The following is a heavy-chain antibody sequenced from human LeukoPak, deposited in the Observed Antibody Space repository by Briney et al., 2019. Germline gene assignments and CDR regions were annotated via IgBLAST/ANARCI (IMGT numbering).Heavy chain of an antibody. V-gene: IGHV4-4*07. Sequence: SETLSLTCTVSGGSISSYYWSWIRQPAGKGLEWLGRIYTSGSTNYNPSLKSRVTMSVDTSKNQFSLKLSSVTAADTAVYYCARALPRVDILTGYPNLGFDYWGQGTLVTVSS. CDR2: IYTSGST. D-gene: IGHD3-9*01. CDR3: ARALPRVDILTGYPNLGFDY. J-gene: IGHJ4*02. CDR1: GGSISSYY.